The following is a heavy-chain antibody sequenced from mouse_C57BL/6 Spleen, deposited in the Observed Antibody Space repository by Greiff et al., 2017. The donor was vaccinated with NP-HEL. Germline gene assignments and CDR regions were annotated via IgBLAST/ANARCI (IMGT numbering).Heavy chain of an antibody. J-gene: IGHJ1*03. CDR1: GYTFTSYG. V-gene: IGHV1-81*01. CDR2: IYPRSGNT. D-gene: IGHD1-1*01. CDR3: ARRDYGSSPSWYFDV. Sequence: QVQLQQSGAELARPGASVKLSCKASGYTFTSYGISWVKQRTGQGLEWIGEIYPRSGNTYYNEKFKGKATLTADKSSSTAYMELRSLTSEDSAFYFCARRDYGSSPSWYFDVWGTGTTVTVSS.